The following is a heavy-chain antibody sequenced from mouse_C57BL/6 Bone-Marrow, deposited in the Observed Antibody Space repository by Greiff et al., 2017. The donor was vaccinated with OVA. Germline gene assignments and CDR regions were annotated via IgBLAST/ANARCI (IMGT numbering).Heavy chain of an antibody. J-gene: IGHJ4*01. Sequence: EVKVVESGGDLVKPGGSLKLSCAASGFTFSSYGMSWVRQTPDKRLEWVATISSGGSYTYYPDSVKGRFTISRDNAKNTLYLQMSSLKSEDTAMYYSRMDYWGQGTSVTVSS. V-gene: IGHV5-6*01. CDR3: RMDY. CDR1: GFTFSSYG. CDR2: ISSGGSYT.